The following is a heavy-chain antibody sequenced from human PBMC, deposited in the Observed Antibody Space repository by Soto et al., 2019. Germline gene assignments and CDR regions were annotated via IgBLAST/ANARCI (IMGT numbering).Heavy chain of an antibody. J-gene: IGHJ4*02. CDR1: GFTFSGHW. V-gene: IGHV3-74*01. D-gene: IGHD4-17*01. Sequence: GGSLRLSCAASGFTFSGHWMHWVRQAPGKGLEWVSRIDTDGSGTSYADSVKGRFTISRDNAKNTVYLQMNSLRAEDTAVYYCATVFDYWGQGTLVTVSS. CDR2: IDTDGSGT. CDR3: ATVFDY.